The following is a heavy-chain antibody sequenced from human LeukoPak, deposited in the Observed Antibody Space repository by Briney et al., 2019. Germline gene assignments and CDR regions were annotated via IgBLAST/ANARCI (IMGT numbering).Heavy chain of an antibody. D-gene: IGHD4-17*01. CDR3: ARQEYAVTRYFDY. Sequence: GESLKISCKGSGYTFTNYWISWVRQMPGKGLEWMGRIDPSDSYTEYSPSFQGLVSISVDKSTSTAYLQWSSLKASDTAMYYCARQEYAVTRYFDYWGQGTLVTVSS. V-gene: IGHV5-10-1*01. J-gene: IGHJ4*02. CDR2: IDPSDSYT. CDR1: GYTFTNYW.